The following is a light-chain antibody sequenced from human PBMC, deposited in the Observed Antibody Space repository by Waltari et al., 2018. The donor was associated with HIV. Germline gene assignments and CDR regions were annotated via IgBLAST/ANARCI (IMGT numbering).Light chain of an antibody. V-gene: IGKV1-39*01. J-gene: IGKJ1*01. CDR3: QQSYSTPWT. CDR1: QSMTNY. Sequence: DIQMTQSPSSLSASVGDRVTITCRASQSMTNYLNWYQQKPGKAPKLLIYAASSLQSGVPSRFSGSGSETGFTLTITSLQPDDFATYYCQQSYSTPWTFGQGTKVEI. CDR2: AAS.